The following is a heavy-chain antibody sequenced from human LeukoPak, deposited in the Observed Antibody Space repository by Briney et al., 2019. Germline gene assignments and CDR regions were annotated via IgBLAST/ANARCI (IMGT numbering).Heavy chain of an antibody. V-gene: IGHV3-66*01. J-gene: IGHJ4*02. CDR3: AKDKVVTLTRGYFDD. Sequence: GGSLRLSCAASGFTVSRNYMSWVRQAPGKGLEWVCLIYSGGGTHYADSVKGRFTISRDNSKNTLYLQMNSLRADDTAIYYCAKDKVVTLTRGYFDDWGQGTLATVSS. D-gene: IGHD3-22*01. CDR2: IYSGGGT. CDR1: GFTVSRNY.